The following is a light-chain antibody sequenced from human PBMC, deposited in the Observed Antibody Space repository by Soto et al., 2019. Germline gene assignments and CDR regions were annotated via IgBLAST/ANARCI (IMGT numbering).Light chain of an antibody. J-gene: IGLJ3*02. V-gene: IGLV2-8*01. CDR3: TSYVGDDIWV. Sequence: QSALTQPPSASGSPGQSVTISCTGTSSDVGAYKYVSWYQQYPGKAPKLMVCEVTKRPSGVPDRFSGSKSGNTASLTVSGLQAEDEAGYYCTSYVGDDIWVFGGGTKVTV. CDR2: EVT. CDR1: SSDVGAYKY.